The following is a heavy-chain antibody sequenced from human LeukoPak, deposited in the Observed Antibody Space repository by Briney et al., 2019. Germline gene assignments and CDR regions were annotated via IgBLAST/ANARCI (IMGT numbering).Heavy chain of an antibody. J-gene: IGHJ4*02. CDR3: GRGGLLWLGELRGGGDY. D-gene: IGHD3-10*01. Sequence: GGSLRLSCAASGFTFSSYAMHWVRQAPGKGLEWVAVISFDGSSKDYADSVKGRFTISRDDSKNTLYLQMNSLRAEDTAVYYCGRGGLLWLGELRGGGDYWGQGTLVTVSS. CDR1: GFTFSSYA. CDR2: ISFDGSSK. V-gene: IGHV3-30*04.